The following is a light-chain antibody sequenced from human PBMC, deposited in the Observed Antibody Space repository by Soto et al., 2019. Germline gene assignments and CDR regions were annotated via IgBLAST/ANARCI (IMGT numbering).Light chain of an antibody. V-gene: IGLV2-8*01. CDR1: SSDVGLYDY. Sequence: QSVLTHPPSASGSPGQSFAISCTGTSSDVGLYDYVSWYQQHPGKVPKLLIYEVTQRPSGVPDRFSGSKSGNTASLTVSGLQAEDEADYYCSSYGGNSNYVFGTGTKVTVL. J-gene: IGLJ1*01. CDR3: SSYGGNSNYV. CDR2: EVT.